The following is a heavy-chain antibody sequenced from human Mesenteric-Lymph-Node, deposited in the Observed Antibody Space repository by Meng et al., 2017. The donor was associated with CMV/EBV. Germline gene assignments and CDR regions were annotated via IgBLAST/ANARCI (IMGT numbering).Heavy chain of an antibody. CDR1: YA. J-gene: IGHJ6*02. V-gene: IGHV7-4-1*02. CDR3: AREGIVVVPAAIDYYYYGMDV. Sequence: YAMNWVRQAPGQGLEWMGWINTNTGNPTYAQGFTGRFVFSLDTSVSTAYLQISSLKAEDTAVYYCAREGIVVVPAAIDYYYYGMDVWGQGTTVTVSS. D-gene: IGHD2-2*02. CDR2: INTNTGNP.